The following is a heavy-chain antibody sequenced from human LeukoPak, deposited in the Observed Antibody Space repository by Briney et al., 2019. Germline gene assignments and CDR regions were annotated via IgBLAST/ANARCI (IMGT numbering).Heavy chain of an antibody. Sequence: GGSLRLSCAASGFTFSKYWMHWVRHAPGKGLVWVSRIYSGGSGTSYADSVKGRFTISRDNAKNTLFLQMNSLRAEDTAVYYCANWGSAFDIWGQGTMVIVSS. CDR2: IYSGGSGT. V-gene: IGHV3-74*01. CDR3: ANWGSAFDI. D-gene: IGHD7-27*01. CDR1: GFTFSKYW. J-gene: IGHJ3*02.